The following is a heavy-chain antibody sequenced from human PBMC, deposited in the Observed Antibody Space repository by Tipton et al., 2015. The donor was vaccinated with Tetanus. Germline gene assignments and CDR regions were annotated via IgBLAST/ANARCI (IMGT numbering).Heavy chain of an antibody. Sequence: GLVKPSETLSLTCTISGGSISDYYYWSWLRQAPGKGLEWIGFISNIGTTHYNPSLKSRVTISSDTSKNQFSLKLNSVTGADAALYYCAREQVFDIMTGRYDAFDIWGQGQWSPSLQ. V-gene: IGHV4-59*01. J-gene: IGHJ3*02. CDR3: AREQVFDIMTGRYDAFDI. CDR1: GGSISDYYY. CDR2: ISNIGTT. D-gene: IGHD3-9*01.